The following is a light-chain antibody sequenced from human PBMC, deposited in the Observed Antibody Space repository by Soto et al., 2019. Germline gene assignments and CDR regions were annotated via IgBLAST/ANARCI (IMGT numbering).Light chain of an antibody. CDR1: NSDIGNYNI. CDR3: SSYTSSSTRV. V-gene: IGLV2-14*02. J-gene: IGLJ2*01. Sequence: QSALTQPASVSGSPGQSITISCTGSNSDIGNYNIVSWYQQHPDKAPQLIIYEVTKRPSGVSNRFSGSKSGNTASLTISGLQAEDEADYYCSSYTSSSTRVFGGGTKLTVL. CDR2: EVT.